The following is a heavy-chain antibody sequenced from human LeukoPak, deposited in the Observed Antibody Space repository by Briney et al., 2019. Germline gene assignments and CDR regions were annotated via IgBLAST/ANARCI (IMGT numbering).Heavy chain of an antibody. CDR3: ARGADIVEVVVALNNFFDY. CDR2: IYYSGST. J-gene: IGHJ4*02. D-gene: IGHD2-15*01. V-gene: IGHV4-59*12. Sequence: SETLSLTCAVYGGSISSYYWSWIRQPPGKGLEWIGYIYYSGSTNYNPSLKSRVTISVDTSKNQFSLKLSSVTAADTAVYYCARGADIVEVVVALNNFFDYWGQGTLVTVSS. CDR1: GGSISSYY.